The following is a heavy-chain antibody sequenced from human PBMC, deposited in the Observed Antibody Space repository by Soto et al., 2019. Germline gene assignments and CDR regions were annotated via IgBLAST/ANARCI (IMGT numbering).Heavy chain of an antibody. D-gene: IGHD3-22*01. V-gene: IGHV2-5*02. CDR2: IYWDDDK. CDR3: AHRLTCDYDSSDAFES. CDR1: GFSLSTSGVG. J-gene: IGHJ3*02. Sequence: SGPTLVNPTQTLTLTCTFSGFSLSTSGVGVGWIRQPPGKALEWLALIYWDDDKRYSPSLRSRLTITKDTSKNQVVLTMTNMDPVDTATYYCAHRLTCDYDSSDAFESWGQGTMVTVSS.